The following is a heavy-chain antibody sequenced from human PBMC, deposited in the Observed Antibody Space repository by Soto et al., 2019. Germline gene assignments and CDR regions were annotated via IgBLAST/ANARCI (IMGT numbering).Heavy chain of an antibody. CDR3: ARGVDRQWADY. CDR2: IFYSGSS. J-gene: IGHJ4*02. Sequence: SETLSLTCTVSGGSISSYYWTWIRQPPGKGLEWIGYIFYSGSSHYNPSLESRVTISVDTSKNQFSLSLRSVTAADTAVYYCARGVDRQWADYWGQGTLVTDSS. CDR1: GGSISSYY. D-gene: IGHD2-8*01. V-gene: IGHV4-59*01.